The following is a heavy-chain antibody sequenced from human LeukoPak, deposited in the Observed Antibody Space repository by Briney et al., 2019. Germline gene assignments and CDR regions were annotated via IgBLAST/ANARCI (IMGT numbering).Heavy chain of an antibody. D-gene: IGHD3-22*01. Sequence: TSETLSLTCTVSGGSISSGGYSWSWIRQPPGKGLEWIGYIYHIGYISQSGNIYQNPSLKSRVTISLDTSRNQFSLKLSSVTAADTAVYYCARSPLAFSDSSGYPRVWFDPWGQGTLVTVSS. J-gene: IGHJ5*02. V-gene: IGHV4-30-2*01. CDR1: GGSISSGGYS. CDR2: ISQSGNI. CDR3: ARSPLAFSDSSGYPRVWFDP.